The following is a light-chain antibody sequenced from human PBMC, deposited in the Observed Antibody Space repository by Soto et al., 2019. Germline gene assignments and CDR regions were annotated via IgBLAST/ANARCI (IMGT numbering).Light chain of an antibody. CDR2: DAY. V-gene: IGKV3-11*01. CDR1: QSVSSY. Sequence: EIVLTQSPATLSLSPGERATLSCRASQSVSSYLAWYQQKRGQAPRLLIYDAYNRATGIPARFSGSGSGTVFTLTISSLEADYFAVYYCQHRANWPLNIGGGSKVDIK. J-gene: IGKJ4*01. CDR3: QHRANWPLN.